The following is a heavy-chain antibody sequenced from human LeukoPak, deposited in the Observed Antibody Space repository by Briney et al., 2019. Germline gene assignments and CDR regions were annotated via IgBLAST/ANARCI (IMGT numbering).Heavy chain of an antibody. Sequence: GGSLRLSCAVSGFTFTGHEMNWVRQAPGKGLEWISYVGTRGDIIFYAESVKGRFAIARDNAMNSLYLQMNSLRAEDTAVYYCARGASGGYYDIFDYWGQGTLVTVSS. D-gene: IGHD1-26*01. J-gene: IGHJ4*02. CDR2: VGTRGDII. V-gene: IGHV3-48*03. CDR1: GFTFTGHE. CDR3: ARGASGGYYDIFDY.